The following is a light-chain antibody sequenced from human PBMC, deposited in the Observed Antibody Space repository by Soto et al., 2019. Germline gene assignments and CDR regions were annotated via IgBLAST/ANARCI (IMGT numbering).Light chain of an antibody. V-gene: IGKV1-5*03. CDR2: KAF. CDR3: QHYNSYPYT. J-gene: IGKJ2*01. CDR1: QSINSW. Sequence: DIQMTQSPSTLSASVRDRVIITCRASQSINSWLAWYQKKPGKAPKLLIYKAFSLESGVPSRFRGSGSGTEFTLTISSLQPDDLAAYYCQHYNSYPYTFGQGTKLEIK.